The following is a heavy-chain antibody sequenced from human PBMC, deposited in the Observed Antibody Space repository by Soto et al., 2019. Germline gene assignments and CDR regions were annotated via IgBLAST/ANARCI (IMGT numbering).Heavy chain of an antibody. Sequence: SLRLSYAASGFTFSSYGMHCVRQAPGKGLEWVAVIWYDGSNKYYADSVKGRFTISRDNSKNTLYLQMNSLRAEDTAVYYCARDRRQWLVRGGMDVWGQGTTVTVSS. J-gene: IGHJ6*02. CDR3: ARDRRQWLVRGGMDV. CDR2: IWYDGSNK. D-gene: IGHD6-19*01. CDR1: GFTFSSYG. V-gene: IGHV3-33*01.